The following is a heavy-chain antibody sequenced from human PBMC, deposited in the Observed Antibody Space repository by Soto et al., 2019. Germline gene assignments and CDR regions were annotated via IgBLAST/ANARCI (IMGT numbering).Heavy chain of an antibody. CDR3: ARVPYSSSWYGGYYYGMHV. CDR1: GYTFTSYD. V-gene: IGHV1-8*01. J-gene: IGHJ6*01. Sequence: QVQLVQSGAEVKKPGASVKVSCKASGYTFTSYDINWVREATGQWLGWMGWMNPNSGNTGYAQKVQGRVNMTRNTSIITAYMELSSLRSEDTAVSYCARVPYSSSWYGGYYYGMHVWGQGTTVTVSS. CDR2: MNPNSGNT. D-gene: IGHD6-13*01.